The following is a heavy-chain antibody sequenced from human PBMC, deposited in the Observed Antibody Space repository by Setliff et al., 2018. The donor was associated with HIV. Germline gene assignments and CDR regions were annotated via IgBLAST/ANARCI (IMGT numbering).Heavy chain of an antibody. V-gene: IGHV4-59*11. CDR2: SHYSGSA. CDR1: GGSIGSHY. D-gene: IGHD5-18*01. J-gene: IGHJ4*02. Sequence: ASETLSLTCIVSGGSIGSHYWSWIRQPPGKGLEWIAYSHYSGSADYNPSLKSRVTISIDTSKSQLSLKLTSVTAADTAVYYCARLPRQLLKGAAAYFDYWGQGTLVTVS. CDR3: ARLPRQLLKGAAAYFDY.